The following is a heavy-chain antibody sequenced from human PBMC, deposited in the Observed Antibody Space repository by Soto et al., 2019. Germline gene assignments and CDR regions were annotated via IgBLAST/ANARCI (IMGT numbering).Heavy chain of an antibody. V-gene: IGHV3-23*01. D-gene: IGHD2-2*01. Sequence: EVQLLESGGGLVQPGGSLRLSCAASGFTFNNYAMTWVRQAPGKGLEWVSTISDNGGSTYYADSVKGRFTISRDNSKKTLYLQMNSLRAEDTVVYYCAKGLVPAAKTSLNDYWGQGTLVTVSS. J-gene: IGHJ4*02. CDR1: GFTFNNYA. CDR2: ISDNGGST. CDR3: AKGLVPAAKTSLNDY.